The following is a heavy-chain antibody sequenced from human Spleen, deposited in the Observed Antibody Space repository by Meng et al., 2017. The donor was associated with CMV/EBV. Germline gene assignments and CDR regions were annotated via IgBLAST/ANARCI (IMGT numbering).Heavy chain of an antibody. CDR1: GGTFTSYD. Sequence: ASVKVSCKASGGTFTSYDINWVRQATGQGLEWMGWMNPNSGNTGYAQKFQGRVTITRNTSISTAYMELSSLRSEDTAVYYCARGVAAAGTRYNWFDPWGQGTLVTVSS. CDR2: MNPNSGNT. J-gene: IGHJ5*02. D-gene: IGHD6-13*01. CDR3: ARGVAAAGTRYNWFDP. V-gene: IGHV1-8*03.